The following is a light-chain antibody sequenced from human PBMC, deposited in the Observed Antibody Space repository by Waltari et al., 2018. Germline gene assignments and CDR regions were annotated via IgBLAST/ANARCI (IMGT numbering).Light chain of an antibody. V-gene: IGKV3-20*01. J-gene: IGKJ1*01. Sequence: EIALTQSPGTLSLSVGERATVSCRASESVGRALAWYQQKPGQAPRLLIYGASTRATGIPDRFSGSGSGTDFSLTISRLEPDDFAVYYCQHYLRLPVTFGQGTTVEI. CDR3: QHYLRLPVT. CDR1: ESVGRA. CDR2: GAS.